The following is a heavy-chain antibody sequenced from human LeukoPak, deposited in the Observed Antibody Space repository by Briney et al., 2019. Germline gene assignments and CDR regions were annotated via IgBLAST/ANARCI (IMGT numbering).Heavy chain of an antibody. Sequence: GASVKVSCKASGYTFTGYYMHWVRQAPGQGLEWMGWINPNSGGTNYAQKFQGRATMTRDTSISTAYMELSRLRSDDTAVYYCARPREDYYSLDVWGQGTTVTVSS. CDR1: GYTFTGYY. D-gene: IGHD5-24*01. J-gene: IGHJ6*02. CDR3: ARPREDYYSLDV. CDR2: INPNSGGT. V-gene: IGHV1-2*02.